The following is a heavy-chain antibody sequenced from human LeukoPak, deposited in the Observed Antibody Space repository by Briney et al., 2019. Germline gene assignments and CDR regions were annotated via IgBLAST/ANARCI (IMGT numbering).Heavy chain of an antibody. CDR1: GGTFSSYA. V-gene: IGHV1-69*13. CDR2: IIPIFGTA. Sequence: SVKVSCKASGGTFSSYAISWVRQAPGQGLEWMGGIIPIFGTANYAQKFQGRVTITADESTSTAYMELSSLRSEDMAVYYCARDLRGTYYDSSGDGMDVWGQGTTVTVSS. D-gene: IGHD3-22*01. CDR3: ARDLRGTYYDSSGDGMDV. J-gene: IGHJ6*02.